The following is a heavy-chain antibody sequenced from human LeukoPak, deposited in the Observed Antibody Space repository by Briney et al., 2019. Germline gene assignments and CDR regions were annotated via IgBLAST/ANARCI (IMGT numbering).Heavy chain of an antibody. CDR1: GFTFSSYS. CDR3: AKAAREDIVVVPADY. V-gene: IGHV3-21*01. J-gene: IGHJ4*02. D-gene: IGHD2-2*01. CDR2: ISSSSSYI. Sequence: GGSLRLSCAASGFTFSSYSMNWVRQAPGKGLEWVSSISSSSSYIYYADSVKGRFTISRDNSKNTLYLQMNSLRAEDTAVYYCAKAAREDIVVVPADYWGQGTLVTVSS.